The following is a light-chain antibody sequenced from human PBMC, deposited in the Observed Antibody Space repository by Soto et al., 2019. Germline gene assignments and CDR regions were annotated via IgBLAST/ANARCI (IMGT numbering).Light chain of an antibody. V-gene: IGLV2-23*02. Sequence: QSALPQPASVSGSPGQSITISCSGTTSDVGIVSWYQHHPGQAPKLMIHEVTKRPSGVSDRFSGSKSGNSASLTISGLQAEDEADYFCCSFGGSGEGFGTGTKLTVL. CDR1: TSDVGI. CDR3: CSFGGSGEG. CDR2: EVT. J-gene: IGLJ1*01.